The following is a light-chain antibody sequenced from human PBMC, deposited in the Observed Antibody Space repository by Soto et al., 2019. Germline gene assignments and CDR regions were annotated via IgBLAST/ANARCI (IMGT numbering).Light chain of an antibody. V-gene: IGLV1-44*01. Sequence: QPVLTQAPSASGTPGQRVTISCSGSSSNIGSNSVNWYQQLPGTAPKLLIYSNTQRPSGVPDRFSGSRSGTSASLAISGLQSEDEAAYYCAACDDSLNGPVFGGGTKLTVL. CDR1: SSNIGSNS. J-gene: IGLJ2*01. CDR3: AACDDSLNGPV. CDR2: SNT.